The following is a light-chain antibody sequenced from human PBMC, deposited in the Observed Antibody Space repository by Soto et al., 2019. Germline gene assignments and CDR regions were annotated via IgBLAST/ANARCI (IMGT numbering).Light chain of an antibody. J-gene: IGKJ1*01. CDR2: GAS. Sequence: ETVMTQSPATLSVSPGERATLSCRASQSVSSDLAWYQQKPGQAPRLLIFGASTRATNIPARFTGSRSGTEFTLTISSLQSEDFAVYYCQQYNIWPRTFGQGTKVESK. CDR1: QSVSSD. CDR3: QQYNIWPRT. V-gene: IGKV3-15*01.